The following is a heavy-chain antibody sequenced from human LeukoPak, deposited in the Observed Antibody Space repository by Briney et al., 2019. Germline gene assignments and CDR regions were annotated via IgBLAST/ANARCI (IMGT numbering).Heavy chain of an antibody. CDR3: TGHVPNNGYANFDY. Sequence: GGSLRLSCAASGFTFSGSAMHWVRQASGKGLEWVGRIRSKANTYATAYAASVKGRFTISRDDSKNTAYLQMNRLKTEDTAVYYCTGHVPNNGYANFDYWGQGTLVTVSS. D-gene: IGHD5-12*01. J-gene: IGHJ4*02. CDR2: IRSKANTYAT. CDR1: GFTFSGSA. V-gene: IGHV3-73*01.